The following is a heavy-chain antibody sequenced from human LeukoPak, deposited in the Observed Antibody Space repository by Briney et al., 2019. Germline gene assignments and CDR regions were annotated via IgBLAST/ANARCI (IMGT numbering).Heavy chain of an antibody. CDR2: ISGSGGST. J-gene: IGHJ6*02. CDR3: AKGSVYYDILTGYFNDYYYYGMDV. Sequence: GGSLRLSCAASGFAFSSYAMSWVRQAPGKGLEWVSAISGSGGSTYYADSVKGRFTISRDNSKNTLYLQMNSLRAEDTAVYYCAKGSVYYDILTGYFNDYYYYGMDVWGQGTTVTVSS. D-gene: IGHD3-9*01. CDR1: GFAFSSYA. V-gene: IGHV3-23*01.